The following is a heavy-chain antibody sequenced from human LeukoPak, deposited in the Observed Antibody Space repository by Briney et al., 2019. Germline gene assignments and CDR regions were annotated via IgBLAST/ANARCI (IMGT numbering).Heavy chain of an antibody. CDR3: ATPFSMVRGLIVDY. J-gene: IGHJ4*02. D-gene: IGHD3-10*01. CDR2: IIPIFGTA. V-gene: IGHV1-69*06. CDR1: GGTFSSYA. Sequence: GASVKVSCKASGGTFSSYAISWVRQAPGQGLEWMGGIIPIFGTANYAQKFQGRVTITADKSTSTAYMELSSLRSEDTAVYYCATPFSMVRGLIVDYWGQGTLVTVSS.